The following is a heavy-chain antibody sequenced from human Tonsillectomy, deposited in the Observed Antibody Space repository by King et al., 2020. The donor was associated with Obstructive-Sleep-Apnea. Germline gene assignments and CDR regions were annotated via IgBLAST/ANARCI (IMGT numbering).Heavy chain of an antibody. V-gene: IGHV4-34*01. CDR2: INHSGST. J-gene: IGHJ5*02. CDR1: GGSFSDYY. CDR3: ARGSGAAAVNWFDP. D-gene: IGHD6-13*01. Sequence: VQLQQWGAGLLKPSETLSLTCAVYGGSFSDYYWSWIRQPPGKGLECIGEINHSGSTNYNPSLKSRVTISVDTSNNQFSLKLSSVTAADTAVYYCARGSGAAAVNWFDPWGQGTLVTVSS.